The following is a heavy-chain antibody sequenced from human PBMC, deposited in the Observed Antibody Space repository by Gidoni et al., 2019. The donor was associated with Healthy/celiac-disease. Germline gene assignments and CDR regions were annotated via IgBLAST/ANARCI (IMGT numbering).Heavy chain of an antibody. CDR3: ARGGWEPRKSHYYYYGMDV. CDR1: GGTFSSYA. Sequence: QVQLVQSGAEVKKPGSSVKVSCKASGGTFSSYAISWVRQAPGQGLEWMGGIIPIFGTANYAQKFQCRVTITADESTSTAYMELSSLRSEDTAVYYCARGGWEPRKSHYYYYGMDVWGQGTTVTVSS. D-gene: IGHD1-26*01. CDR2: IIPIFGTA. V-gene: IGHV1-69*01. J-gene: IGHJ6*02.